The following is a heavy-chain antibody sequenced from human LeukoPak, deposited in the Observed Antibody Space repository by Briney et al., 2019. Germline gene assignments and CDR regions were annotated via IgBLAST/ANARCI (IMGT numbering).Heavy chain of an antibody. Sequence: PPETLSLTCAVYGGSFSGYYWSWIPQPPGKGLEWIGYIYYSGSTNYNPSLKSRVTISVDTSKNQFSLKLSSVTAADTAVYYCARGLANFGWSPYYYYYMDVWGKGTTVTVSS. V-gene: IGHV4-59*01. CDR3: ARGLANFGWSPYYYYYMDV. D-gene: IGHD3-3*01. J-gene: IGHJ6*03. CDR1: GGSFSGYY. CDR2: IYYSGST.